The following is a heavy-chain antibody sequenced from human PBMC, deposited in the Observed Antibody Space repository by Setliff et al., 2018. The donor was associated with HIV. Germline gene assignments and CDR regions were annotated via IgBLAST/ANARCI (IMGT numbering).Heavy chain of an antibody. CDR2: IFPGDSET. Sequence: GESLKISCQASGYNFNNYWIGWVRQMPGKGLEWMGVIFPGDSETRYSPSFEGQVTISADRSINTVYLQWSSLRASDTAIYYCTRHPLRPGIAGYFYFVDVWGTGTTVTVSS. CDR3: TRHPLRPGIAGYFYFVDV. V-gene: IGHV5-51*01. J-gene: IGHJ6*03. D-gene: IGHD3-9*01. CDR1: GYNFNNYW.